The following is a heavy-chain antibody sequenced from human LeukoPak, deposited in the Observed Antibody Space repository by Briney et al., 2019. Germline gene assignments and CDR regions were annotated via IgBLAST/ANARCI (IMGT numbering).Heavy chain of an antibody. V-gene: IGHV1-3*01. CDR1: GFTFTNYA. D-gene: IGHD3-3*01. CDR2: INASNGHT. J-gene: IGHJ4*02. CDR3: ARGIWSRTVSSYYFDY. Sequence: ASVKVSCKASGFTFTNYAMQWVRQAPGQRLEWMGWINASNGHTRYSQRFQGRVTITRDTSATTVYMEVTSLRSEDTAVYYCARGIWSRTVSSYYFDYWGQETLVTVSS.